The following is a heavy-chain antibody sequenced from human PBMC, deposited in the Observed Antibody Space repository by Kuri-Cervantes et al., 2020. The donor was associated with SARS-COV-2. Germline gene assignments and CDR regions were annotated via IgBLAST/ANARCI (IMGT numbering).Heavy chain of an antibody. J-gene: IGHJ3*02. CDR1: GFTFSSYA. V-gene: IGHV3-23*01. CDR3: ANLQWLLIDDAFDI. D-gene: IGHD3-22*01. CDR2: ISGSGGST. Sequence: GGSLRLSCAASGFTFSSYAMHWVRQAPGKGLEWVSAISGSGGSTYYVDSVKGRFTISRDNSKNTLYLQMNSLRAEDTAVYYCANLQWLLIDDAFDIWGQGTMVTVSS.